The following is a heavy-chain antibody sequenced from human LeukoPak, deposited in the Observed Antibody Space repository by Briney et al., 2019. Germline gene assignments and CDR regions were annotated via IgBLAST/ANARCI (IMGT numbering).Heavy chain of an antibody. D-gene: IGHD5-18*01. CDR3: ARDPRYTAMGKLDY. J-gene: IGHJ4*02. CDR2: ISYDGSNK. V-gene: IGHV3-30*04. Sequence: PGGSLRLSCAASGFTFSSYAMHWVRQAPGKGLEWVAVISYDGSNKYYADSVKGRFTISRDNSKNTLYLQMNSLRAEDTAVYYCARDPRYTAMGKLDYWGQGTLVTVSS. CDR1: GFTFSSYA.